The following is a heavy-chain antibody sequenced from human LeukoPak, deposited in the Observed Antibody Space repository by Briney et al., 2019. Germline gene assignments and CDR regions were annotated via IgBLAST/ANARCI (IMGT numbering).Heavy chain of an antibody. D-gene: IGHD3-10*01. CDR3: ARERQYGSMVRGVTIDY. CDR1: GYSFTNFG. V-gene: IGHV1-18*01. J-gene: IGHJ4*02. Sequence: GASVKVSCKASGYSFTNFGITWVRQAPGQGLEWMGWISAYNGNTNYAQKLQGRVTMTTDTSTSTAYMELRSLRSDDTAVYYCARERQYGSMVRGVTIDYWGQGTLVTVSS. CDR2: ISAYNGNT.